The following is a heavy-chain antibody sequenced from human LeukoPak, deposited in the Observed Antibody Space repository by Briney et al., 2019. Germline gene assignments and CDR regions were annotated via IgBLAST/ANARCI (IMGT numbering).Heavy chain of an antibody. J-gene: IGHJ4*02. Sequence: SETLSLTCAVYGGSFSGYYWSWIRQPPGKGLEWIGEINHSGSTNYNPSLKSRVTISVDTSKNQFSLKLSSVTAADTAVYYCARRSSLGSSGWYYYWGQGTLVTVSS. CDR2: INHSGST. CDR1: GGSFSGYY. CDR3: ARRSSLGSSGWYYY. V-gene: IGHV4-34*01. D-gene: IGHD6-19*01.